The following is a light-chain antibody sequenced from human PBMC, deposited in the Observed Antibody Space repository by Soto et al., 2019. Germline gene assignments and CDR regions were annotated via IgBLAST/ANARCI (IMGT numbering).Light chain of an antibody. CDR2: GAS. CDR3: LQDYNYPYT. V-gene: IGKV1-6*01. CDR1: QGIRND. J-gene: IGKJ2*01. Sequence: AIQMTQSPXXXSASVGDRVTITCRASQGIRNDLGWYQQKPGKAPKFLIYGASSLQSGVPSRFSGSGSGTDFTLTINSLQPEDFATYYCLQDYNYPYTFGQGTKLEIK.